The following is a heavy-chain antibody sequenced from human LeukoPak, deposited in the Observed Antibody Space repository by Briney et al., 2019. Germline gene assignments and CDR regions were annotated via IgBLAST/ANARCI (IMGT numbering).Heavy chain of an antibody. V-gene: IGHV3-64*02. CDR3: ARVLAGYDY. D-gene: IGHD2-15*01. CDR2: INSDGSST. CDR1: GFTFSMYS. J-gene: IGHJ4*02. Sequence: GGSLRLSCAASGFTFSMYSMHWVRQAPGKGLECVSAINSDGSSTCYADSVRGRFTISRDNSKNTLYLQMGSLITEDMAVYYCARVLAGYDYWGQGTLVTVSS.